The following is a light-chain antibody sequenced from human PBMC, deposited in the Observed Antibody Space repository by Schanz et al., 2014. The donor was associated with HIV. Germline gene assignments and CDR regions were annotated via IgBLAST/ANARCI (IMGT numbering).Light chain of an antibody. CDR1: SSNIGSNT. V-gene: IGLV1-44*01. J-gene: IGLJ3*02. CDR2: SNN. CDR3: ATWDDSLDGWV. Sequence: QSVLAQPPSASGTPGQRVTISCSGSSSNIGSNTVNWYPHPPGTAPKLLIYSNNQRPSGVPDRFSDSQSGTSASLAISGLQSEDESDFFCATWDDSLDGWVFGGGTKLTVL.